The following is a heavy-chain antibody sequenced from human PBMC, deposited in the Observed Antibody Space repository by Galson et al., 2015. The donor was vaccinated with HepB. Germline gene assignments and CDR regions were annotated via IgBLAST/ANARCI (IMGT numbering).Heavy chain of an antibody. CDR3: ARDWIRDGASYYFDY. D-gene: IGHD5-24*01. CDR1: GGSIRTEDW. CDR2: IYHSGDT. Sequence: ETLSLTCTVSGGSIRTEDWWSWVRQSPGKRLEWIGQIYHSGDTNYDPPLKSRVTMSVDTSKNQFSLKLSSVTAADTAIYYCARDWIRDGASYYFDYWGQGTLVTVSS. V-gene: IGHV4-4*02. J-gene: IGHJ4*02.